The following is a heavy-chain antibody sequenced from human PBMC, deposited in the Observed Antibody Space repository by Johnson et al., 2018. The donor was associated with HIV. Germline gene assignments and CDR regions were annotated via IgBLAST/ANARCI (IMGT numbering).Heavy chain of an antibody. D-gene: IGHD3-3*01. CDR3: ARGSPYYNFWSGYVDAFDI. CDR2: ISYDGSNK. V-gene: IGHV3-30-3*01. J-gene: IGHJ3*02. Sequence: QVQLVESGGGVVQPGRSLRLSCAASGFTFSSYAMSWVRQAPGKGLEWVAVISYDGSNKYYADSVKGRFTISRDNSKNTLYLQMNSLRAEDTAVYYCARGSPYYNFWSGYVDAFDIWGQGKMVTVSS. CDR1: GFTFSSYA.